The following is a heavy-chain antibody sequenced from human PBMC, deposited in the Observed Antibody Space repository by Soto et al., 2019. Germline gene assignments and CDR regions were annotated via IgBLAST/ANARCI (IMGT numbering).Heavy chain of an antibody. CDR3: TRRIASPYYYYYGMDV. CDR1: GFTFGDYA. V-gene: IGHV3-49*04. D-gene: IGHD2-15*01. Sequence: GGSLRLSCTASGFTFGDYAMSWVRQAPGKGLEWVGFIRSKAYGETTEYAASVKGRFTISRDDSKSIAYLQMNSLKTEDTAVYYCTRRIASPYYYYYGMDVWGQGTTVTVS. CDR2: IRSKAYGETT. J-gene: IGHJ6*02.